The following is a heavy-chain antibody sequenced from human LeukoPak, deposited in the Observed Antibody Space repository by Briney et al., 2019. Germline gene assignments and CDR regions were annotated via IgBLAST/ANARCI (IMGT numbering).Heavy chain of an antibody. CDR1: GGTFSSYA. Sequence: SVKVSCKASGGTFSSYAISWVRQAPGQGLEWMGRTIPILGIANYAQKFQGRVTITADKSTSTAYMELSSLRSEDTAVYYCARDRTIFGVAYYSNYFDYWGQGTLVTVSS. J-gene: IGHJ4*02. CDR3: ARDRTIFGVAYYSNYFDY. CDR2: TIPILGIA. D-gene: IGHD3-3*01. V-gene: IGHV1-69*04.